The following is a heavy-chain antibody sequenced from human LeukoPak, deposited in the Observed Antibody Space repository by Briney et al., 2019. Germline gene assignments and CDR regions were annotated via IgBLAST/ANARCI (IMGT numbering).Heavy chain of an antibody. CDR1: GFTFNTYL. Sequence: GGSLRLSCAASGFTFNTYLLHWVRQAPGEGLVWVSRIKSDGSTDYADSVKGRFTISRDNAKSTVSLQMNSLRPEDTAVYCCARDYYYAVDVWGQGTTVTVSS. CDR3: ARDYYYAVDV. V-gene: IGHV3-74*01. J-gene: IGHJ6*02. CDR2: IKSDGST.